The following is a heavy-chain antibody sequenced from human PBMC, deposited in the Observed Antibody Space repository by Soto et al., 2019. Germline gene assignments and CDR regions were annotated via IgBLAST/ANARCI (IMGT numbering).Heavy chain of an antibody. V-gene: IGHV4-34*01. D-gene: IGHD3-22*01. CDR2: INHSGST. Sequence: SETLSLTCAVYGGSFSGYYWSWIRQPPGKGLEWIGEINHSGSTNYNPPLKSRVTISVDTSKNQFSLKLSSVTAADTAVYYCARGPPYDSSGYYFRAYYGMDVWGQGTTVTVSS. CDR1: GGSFSGYY. J-gene: IGHJ6*02. CDR3: ARGPPYDSSGYYFRAYYGMDV.